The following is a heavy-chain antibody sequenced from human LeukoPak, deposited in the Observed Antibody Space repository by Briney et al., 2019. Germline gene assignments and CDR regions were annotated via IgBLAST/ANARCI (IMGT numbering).Heavy chain of an antibody. Sequence: PSETLSLTCTVSGGSINSSSYYWGWIRQPPGKGLEWIGEINHSGSTNYNPSLKSRVIISVDTSKNQFSLKLSSVTAADTAVYYCASPMTTVTPDAFDIWGQGTMVTVSS. CDR2: INHSGST. V-gene: IGHV4-39*07. J-gene: IGHJ3*02. CDR1: GGSINSSSYY. CDR3: ASPMTTVTPDAFDI. D-gene: IGHD4-17*01.